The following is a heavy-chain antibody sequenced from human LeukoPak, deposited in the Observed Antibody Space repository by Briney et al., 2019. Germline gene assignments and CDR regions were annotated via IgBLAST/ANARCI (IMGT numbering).Heavy chain of an antibody. CDR1: GGSFSGYY. CDR3: ARVVRDGITISFDY. V-gene: IGHV4-34*01. D-gene: IGHD3-3*01. Sequence: SETLSLTCAVYGGSFSGYYWSWIRQPPGKGLEWIGEINHSGSTNYNPSLKSRVTISVDTSKNQFSLKLSSVTAADTAAYYCARVVRDGITISFDYWGQGTLVTVSS. J-gene: IGHJ4*02. CDR2: INHSGST.